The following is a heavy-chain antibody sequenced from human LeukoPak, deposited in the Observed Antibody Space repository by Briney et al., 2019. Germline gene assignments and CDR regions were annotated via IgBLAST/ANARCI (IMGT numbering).Heavy chain of an antibody. J-gene: IGHJ3*02. V-gene: IGHV3-23*01. CDR3: AKDSRSRNGIYDPLDI. D-gene: IGHD2-8*01. CDR1: GFTFSDYA. Sequence: GGSLRLSCAASGFTFSDYAMNWVRQAPGKGLEWVSVVGGDDVTFYTDSVKGRFTISRDNSKNTLSLQMNSLRLEDTAVYYCAKDSRSRNGIYDPLDIWGQGTVVTVSS. CDR2: VGGDDVT.